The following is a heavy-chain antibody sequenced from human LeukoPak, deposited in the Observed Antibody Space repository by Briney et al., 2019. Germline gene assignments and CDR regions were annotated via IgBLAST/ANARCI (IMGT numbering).Heavy chain of an antibody. CDR1: GDSITSGGYY. CDR2: IHYSGIT. Sequence: SQTLSLTCTVSGDSITSGGYYWSWIRQHPGKGLEWIGYIHYSGITYYNPSLRSRLTISFDTSERQFSLKLSSVTAADTAMYYCATQANFYASSGYLPRWGQGTLVTVSS. CDR3: ATQANFYASSGYLPR. D-gene: IGHD3-22*01. J-gene: IGHJ1*01. V-gene: IGHV4-31*03.